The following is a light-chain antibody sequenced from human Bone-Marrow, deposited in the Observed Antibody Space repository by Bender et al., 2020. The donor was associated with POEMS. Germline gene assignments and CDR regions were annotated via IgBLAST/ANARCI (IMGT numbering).Light chain of an antibody. Sequence: QSALTQPPSASGSPGQSVTISCTGTSSDVGGHNHVSWYQQHPGKAPKLMIYGVTKRPSGVPDRFSGSKSGSTASLTVSGLQAEDEADYYCSSYAGSTNVVFGGGTKLTVL. V-gene: IGLV2-8*01. CDR2: GVT. CDR1: SSDVGGHNH. J-gene: IGLJ2*01. CDR3: SSYAGSTNVV.